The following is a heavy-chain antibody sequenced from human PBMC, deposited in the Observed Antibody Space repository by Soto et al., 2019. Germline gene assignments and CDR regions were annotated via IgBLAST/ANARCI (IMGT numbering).Heavy chain of an antibody. Sequence: GGSLRLSCAASGFTFSSYGMHWVRQAPGKGLEWVAVIWYDGSNKYYADSVKGRFTISRDNSKNTLYLQMNSLRAEDTAVYYCARRVPAAIRDYYYYGMDVWGQGTTVTVSS. V-gene: IGHV3-33*01. J-gene: IGHJ6*02. CDR1: GFTFSSYG. CDR3: ARRVPAAIRDYYYYGMDV. D-gene: IGHD2-2*01. CDR2: IWYDGSNK.